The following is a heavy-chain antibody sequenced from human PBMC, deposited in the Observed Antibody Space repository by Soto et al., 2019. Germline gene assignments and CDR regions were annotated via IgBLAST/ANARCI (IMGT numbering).Heavy chain of an antibody. Sequence: AGSLRLSCAASGFTFSSYSMNWVRQAPGKGLEWVSYISSSSTIYYADSVKGRFTISRDNAKNSLYLQMNSLRDEDTAVYYCARAYYYYGMDVWGQGTTVTVSS. J-gene: IGHJ6*02. CDR1: GFTFSSYS. CDR3: ARAYYYYGMDV. V-gene: IGHV3-48*02. CDR2: ISSSSTI.